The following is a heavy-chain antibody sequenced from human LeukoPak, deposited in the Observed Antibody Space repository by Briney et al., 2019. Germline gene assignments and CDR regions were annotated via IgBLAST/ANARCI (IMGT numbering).Heavy chain of an antibody. CDR1: GYTFTSYA. V-gene: IGHV1-3*01. CDR2: INAGNGNT. Sequence: ASVKVSCKASGYTFTSYAMHWVRQAPGQRLEWMGWINAGNGNTKYSQKFQGRVTMTTDTSTSTAYMELRSLRSDDTAVYYCARVRDYYDSSGYLNDYWGQGTLVTVSS. D-gene: IGHD3-22*01. CDR3: ARVRDYYDSSGYLNDY. J-gene: IGHJ4*02.